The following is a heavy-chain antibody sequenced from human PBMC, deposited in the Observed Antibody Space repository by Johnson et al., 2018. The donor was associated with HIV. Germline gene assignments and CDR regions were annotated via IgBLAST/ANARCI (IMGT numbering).Heavy chain of an antibody. J-gene: IGHJ3*02. V-gene: IGHV3-30*04. D-gene: IGHD2-21*01. CDR1: GFTFSKYA. Sequence: QVLLVESGGGVVQPGRSLRLSCAASGFTFSKYAIHWVRQAPGKGLEWVALISYDGSNKDYADSVKGRFTISRDNSKNTLFLQMNSLRAEDTAVYYCVREESILVVIAVQALDIWGPGKLVSVSS. CDR2: ISYDGSNK. CDR3: VREESILVVIAVQALDI.